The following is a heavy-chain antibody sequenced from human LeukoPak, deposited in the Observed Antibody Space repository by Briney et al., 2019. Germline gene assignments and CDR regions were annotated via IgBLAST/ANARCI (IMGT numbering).Heavy chain of an antibody. CDR2: ISYDGSNK. J-gene: IGHJ3*02. D-gene: IGHD6-19*01. V-gene: IGHV3-30*18. CDR1: GFTFSSYG. CDR3: AKDLASSGWLGAFDI. Sequence: PGRSLRLSCAASGFTFSSYGMHWVRQGPGKGLEWVAVISYDGSNKYYADSVKGRFTISRDNSKNTLYLQMNSLRAEDTAVYYCAKDLASSGWLGAFDIWGQGTMVTVSS.